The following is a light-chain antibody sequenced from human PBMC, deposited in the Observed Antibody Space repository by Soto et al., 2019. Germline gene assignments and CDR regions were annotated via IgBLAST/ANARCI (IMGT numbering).Light chain of an antibody. V-gene: IGKV3-15*01. Sequence: EIVMTQSPATLSVSPGGRATLSCRASQSVSNYLAWYQQRPGQPPRLLIYRASTRATGTPARFSGSGSGTEFSLTISSLQSEDFAVYYCQQYNTWPPRYTFGQGTKLEIK. J-gene: IGKJ2*01. CDR3: QQYNTWPPRYT. CDR2: RAS. CDR1: QSVSNY.